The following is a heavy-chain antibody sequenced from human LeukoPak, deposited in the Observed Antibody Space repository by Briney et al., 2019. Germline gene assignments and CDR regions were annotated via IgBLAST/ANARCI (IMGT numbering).Heavy chain of an antibody. CDR2: INPSNGDT. CDR3: ARSWYGMDV. CDR1: GYTFTGSR. J-gene: IGHJ6*02. V-gene: IGHV1-2*02. D-gene: IGHD6-13*01. Sequence: ASVKASCKASGYTFTGSRMQWARQAPGQGLEWMGWINPSNGDTNSEQKFQGRVTMTRDTSISTVYMELSRLTSDDTAVYYCARSWYGMDVWGQGTTVIVSS.